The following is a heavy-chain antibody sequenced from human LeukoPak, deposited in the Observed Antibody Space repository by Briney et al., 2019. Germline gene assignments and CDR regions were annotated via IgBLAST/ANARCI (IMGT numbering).Heavy chain of an antibody. V-gene: IGHV3-23*01. J-gene: IGHJ4*02. CDR3: AKGRDGYNADFDY. CDR2: ISGSGGST. D-gene: IGHD5-12*01. Sequence: AISGSGGSTYYADSVKGRFTISRDNSKNTLYLQMNSLRAEDTAVYYCAKGRDGYNADFDYWGQGTLVTVSS.